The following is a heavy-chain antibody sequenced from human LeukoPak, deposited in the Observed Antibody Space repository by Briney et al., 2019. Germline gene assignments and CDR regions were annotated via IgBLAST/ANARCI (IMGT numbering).Heavy chain of an antibody. CDR2: ISSSSSYI. J-gene: IGHJ3*02. CDR3: ARDWPKRYDSSGYWAAFDI. CDR1: GFTFSSYS. D-gene: IGHD3-22*01. V-gene: IGHV3-21*01. Sequence: GGSLRLSCAASGFTFSSYSMNWVRQAPGKGLEWVSSISSSSSYIYYADSVKGRFTISRDNAKNSLYLQMNSLRAEDTAVYYCARDWPKRYDSSGYWAAFDIWGQGTMVTVSS.